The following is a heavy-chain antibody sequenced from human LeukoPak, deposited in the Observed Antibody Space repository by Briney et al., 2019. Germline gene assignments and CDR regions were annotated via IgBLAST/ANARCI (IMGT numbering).Heavy chain of an antibody. CDR1: GFTVSSNY. Sequence: GGSLRLSCAASGFTVSSNYMSWVRQAPGKGLEWVSAISGSGGSTYYADSVKGRFTISRDNSKNTLYLQMNSLRAEDTAVYYCAKGGSSGYYYVPWGGGDYWGQGTLVTVSS. CDR2: ISGSGGST. CDR3: AKGGSSGYYYVPWGGGDY. J-gene: IGHJ4*02. D-gene: IGHD3-22*01. V-gene: IGHV3-23*01.